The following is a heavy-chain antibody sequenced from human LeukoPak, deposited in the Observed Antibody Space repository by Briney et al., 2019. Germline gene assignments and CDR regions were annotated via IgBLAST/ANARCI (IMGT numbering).Heavy chain of an antibody. CDR2: IKEDESDE. CDR3: ARWRGRQSEFDY. D-gene: IGHD1-1*01. V-gene: IGHV3-7*01. CDR1: GFTFSSYS. Sequence: GGSLRLSCAASGFTFSSYSMNWVRQAPGKGLEWVAHIKEDESDEYYVDSVRGRFTASRDNAKNSVNLQMNSLRVEDTAVYYCARWRGRQSEFDYWGQGTLVTVSS. J-gene: IGHJ4*02.